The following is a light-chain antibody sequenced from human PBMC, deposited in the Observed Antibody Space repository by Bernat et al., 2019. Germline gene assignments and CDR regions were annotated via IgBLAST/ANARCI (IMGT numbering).Light chain of an antibody. V-gene: IGLV1-47*02. CDR1: NSNIGSNY. CDR2: RNE. J-gene: IGLJ3*02. Sequence: QSVVTQPPSASGTPGQRVTISCSGSNSNIGSNYVYWYQQPPGTAPKLLIFRNEQRPSGVPDRFSASKSGTSASLTISGLRSEDEADYYCAAWDDSLTGRVFGGGTKLTVL. CDR3: AAWDDSLTGRV.